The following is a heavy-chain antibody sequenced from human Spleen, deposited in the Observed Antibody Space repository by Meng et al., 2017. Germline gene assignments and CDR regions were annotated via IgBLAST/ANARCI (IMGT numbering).Heavy chain of an antibody. D-gene: IGHD1-26*01. V-gene: IGHV1-2*06. J-gene: IGHJ4*02. CDR3: ARARARYSVGATSASIDY. CDR1: GYTFPGYY. CDR2: INPNSGGT. Sequence: VPVVYSGAEFKKPGASVKVPCKDVGYTFPGYYMHWVRQAPGQGLEWMGRINPNSGGTNYAQKFQGRVTMTRDTSISTAYMELSRLRSDDTAVYYCARARARYSVGATSASIDYWGQGTLVTVSS.